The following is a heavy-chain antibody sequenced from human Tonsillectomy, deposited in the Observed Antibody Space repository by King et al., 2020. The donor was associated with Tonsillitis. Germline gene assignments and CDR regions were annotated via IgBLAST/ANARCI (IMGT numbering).Heavy chain of an antibody. CDR3: TRRPYSSGWYYYCGMDV. D-gene: IGHD6-19*01. CDR1: GFTFGDCA. J-gene: IGHJ6*02. V-gene: IGHV3-49*03. Sequence: QLVQSGGGLVQPGRSLRLSCTTSGFTFGDCALSWFRQAPGKGLEWVGFIKTKAYGGTTEYAASVKGRFSISRDDSKSIAYLQMNSLKTEDTAVYYCTRRPYSSGWYYYCGMDVWGQGTTVTVSS. CDR2: IKTKAYGGTT.